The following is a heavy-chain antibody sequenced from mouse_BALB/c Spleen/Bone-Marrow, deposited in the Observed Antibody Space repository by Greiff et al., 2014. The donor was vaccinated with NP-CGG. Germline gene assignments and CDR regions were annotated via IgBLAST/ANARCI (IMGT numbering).Heavy chain of an antibody. J-gene: IGHJ2*01. Sequence: VQLQQSGAELVKPGASVKLPCTASGFNIKDTYMHWVKQRPEQGLEWIGRIDPANGNTKYDPKFQGKATITADTSSNTAYLQLSSLTSEDTAVYYCANYYYGYYFDSWGQGTTLTVSS. D-gene: IGHD1-1*01. CDR1: GFNIKDTY. CDR2: IDPANGNT. CDR3: ANYYYGYYFDS. V-gene: IGHV14-3*02.